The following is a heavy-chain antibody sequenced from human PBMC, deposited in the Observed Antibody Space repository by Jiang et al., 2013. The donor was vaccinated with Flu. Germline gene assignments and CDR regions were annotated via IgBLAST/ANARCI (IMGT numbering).Heavy chain of an antibody. Sequence: SGAEVKKPGASVKVSCKASGYTFTSYAMHWVRQAPGQRLEWMGWINAGNGNTKYSQKFQGRVTITRDTSASTAYMELSSLRSEDTAVYYCAGGRLYSNYSRWFDPGAREPWSPSPQ. CDR2: INAGNGNT. V-gene: IGHV1-3*01. CDR3: AGGRLYSNYSRWFDP. J-gene: IGHJ5*02. CDR1: GYTFTSYA. D-gene: IGHD4-11*01.